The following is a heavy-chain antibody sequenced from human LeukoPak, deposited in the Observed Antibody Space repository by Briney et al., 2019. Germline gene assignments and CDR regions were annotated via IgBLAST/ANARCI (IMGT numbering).Heavy chain of an antibody. D-gene: IGHD1-14*01. CDR2: ISYDGSNK. J-gene: IGHJ3*02. Sequence: GGSLRLSCAASGFTFSSYGLHWVRQAPGKGLEWVAVISYDGSNKHYADSVKGRFTVSRDNSKNTLYLQMNSMRAEDTAVYYCAGETVAIRGTDGFDIWGQGTMVTVFS. CDR3: AGETVAIRGTDGFDI. CDR1: GFTFSSYG. V-gene: IGHV3-30*03.